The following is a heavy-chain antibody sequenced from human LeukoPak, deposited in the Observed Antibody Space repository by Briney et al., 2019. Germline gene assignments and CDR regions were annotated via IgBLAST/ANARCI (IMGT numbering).Heavy chain of an antibody. CDR2: IIPILGIA. CDR1: GGTFSSYT. J-gene: IGHJ5*02. Sequence: SVKVSCKASGGTFSSYTISWVRQAPGQGLEWMGRIIPILGIANYAQKFQGRVTITADKSTSTTYTELSSLRSEDTAVYYCAPETASNRYWFDPWGQGTLVTVSS. V-gene: IGHV1-69*02. D-gene: IGHD1-14*01. CDR3: APETASNRYWFDP.